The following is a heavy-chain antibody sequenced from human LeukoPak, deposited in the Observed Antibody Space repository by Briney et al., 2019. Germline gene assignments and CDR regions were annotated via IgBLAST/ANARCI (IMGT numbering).Heavy chain of an antibody. CDR1: GGTFSSYA. J-gene: IGHJ5*02. Sequence: GASVKVSCKASGGTFSSYAINWVRQAPGQGLEWLGWISTSNGDTLYAQNLQGRVTWTTDTSTTTAYMELRSLRFDDTAVYYCARRGRDTGFDPWGQGTLVTVSS. CDR3: ARRGRDTGFDP. CDR2: ISTSNGDT. V-gene: IGHV1-18*01. D-gene: IGHD3-16*01.